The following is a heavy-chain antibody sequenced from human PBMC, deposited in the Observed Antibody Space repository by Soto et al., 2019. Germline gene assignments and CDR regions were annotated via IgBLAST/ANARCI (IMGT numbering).Heavy chain of an antibody. CDR2: ISSSGTYI. D-gene: IGHD6-13*01. CDR3: ERASAAVVSVAGMDV. CDR1: GFTFTGYS. Sequence: GGSLRLSCAASGFTFTGYSMNWVRQAPGKGLEWVSSISSSGTYIYYADSVKGRFTISRDNAKNSLYLQMNSLRAEDTAVYYCERASAAVVSVAGMDVWGQGTTVTVSS. J-gene: IGHJ6*02. V-gene: IGHV3-21*01.